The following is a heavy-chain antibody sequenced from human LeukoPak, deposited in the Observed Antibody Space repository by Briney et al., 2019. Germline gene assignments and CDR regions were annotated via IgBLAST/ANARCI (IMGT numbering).Heavy chain of an antibody. CDR2: ISAYNGNT. J-gene: IGHJ4*02. Sequence: ASVKVSCNASGYTFTSYDINWVRQATGQGLEWMGWISAYNGNTNYAQKFQGRVTLTTDTSTTTVYMELRSLRSDDTAVYYCTRGGDYWGQGTLVTVSS. CDR3: TRGGDY. D-gene: IGHD3-16*01. CDR1: GYTFTSYD. V-gene: IGHV1-18*01.